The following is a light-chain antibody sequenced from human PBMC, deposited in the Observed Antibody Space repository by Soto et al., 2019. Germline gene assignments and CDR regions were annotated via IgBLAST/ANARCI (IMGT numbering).Light chain of an antibody. CDR3: QQYVSSPPT. CDR1: QSGSSDY. J-gene: IGKJ1*01. Sequence: EIRLTQSPDALSLSQRERATLSCRASQSGSSDYLVWYQQKPGQAPRLLIYGASSRATGIPDRFSGSGSGTDFTLTISRLEPEDLAVYYCQQYVSSPPTCGQGTMVDI. CDR2: GAS. V-gene: IGKV3-20*01.